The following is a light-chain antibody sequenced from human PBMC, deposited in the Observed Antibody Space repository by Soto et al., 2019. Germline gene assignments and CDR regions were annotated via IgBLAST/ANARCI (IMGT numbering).Light chain of an antibody. CDR1: SSNIGAGYD. Sequence: QSVLTQPPSVSGAKGPRVTISCTGSSSNIGAGYDVHWYQQLPGTAPKLLIYGNSNRPSGVPDRFSGSKSGTSASLAITGLQAEDEADYYWQSYDSSLSGYVFGTGTKLTVL. J-gene: IGLJ1*01. CDR2: GNS. V-gene: IGLV1-40*01. CDR3: QSYDSSLSGYV.